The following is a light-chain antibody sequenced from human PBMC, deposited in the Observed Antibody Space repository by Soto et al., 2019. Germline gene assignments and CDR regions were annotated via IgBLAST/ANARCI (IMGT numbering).Light chain of an antibody. CDR2: GAS. CDR1: QSVSSSY. V-gene: IGKV3-20*01. Sequence: EIVLTQSPGTLSLSPGERATLSCRASQSVSSSYLAWYQQKPGQAPRLLIYGASTRATGIPDRFSGSGSGTDFTLTITRLEPEDFAVYYCQQYAGSPRTFGQGTKVEI. CDR3: QQYAGSPRT. J-gene: IGKJ1*01.